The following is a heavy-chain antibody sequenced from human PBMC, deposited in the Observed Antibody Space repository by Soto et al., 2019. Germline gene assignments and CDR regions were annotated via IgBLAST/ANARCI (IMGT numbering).Heavy chain of an antibody. D-gene: IGHD3-10*01. CDR2: ISGSGGST. CDR1: GFTFSSYA. J-gene: IGHJ4*02. Sequence: GSLRLSCAASGFTFSSYAMSWVRQAPGKGLEWVSAISGSGGSTYYADSVKGRFTISRDNSKNTLYLQMNSLRAEDTAVYYCAKDRLWFGELLSSYFDYWGQGTLVTVSS. CDR3: AKDRLWFGELLSSYFDY. V-gene: IGHV3-23*01.